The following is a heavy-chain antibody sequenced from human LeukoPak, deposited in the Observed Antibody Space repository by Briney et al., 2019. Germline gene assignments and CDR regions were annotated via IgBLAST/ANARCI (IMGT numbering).Heavy chain of an antibody. J-gene: IGHJ4*02. Sequence: GGSLRLSCAASGFTFDDYAMHWVRQAPGKGLEWVSGISWNSGSMGYADSVKGRFTISRDNAKNSLYLEMNSLRAEDTALYYCAKGGAVTSNLFDFWGQGTLVTVSS. CDR3: AKGGAVTSNLFDF. CDR1: GFTFDDYA. V-gene: IGHV3-9*01. CDR2: ISWNSGSM. D-gene: IGHD4-17*01.